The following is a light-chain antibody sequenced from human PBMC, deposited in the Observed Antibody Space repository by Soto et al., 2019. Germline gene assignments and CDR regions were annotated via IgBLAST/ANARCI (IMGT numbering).Light chain of an antibody. Sequence: QSALTQPPSASGSPGQSVTISCTGTSSDVGGYNYVSWYQRHPGKAPKLMIYEVSQRPSGVPDRFSGSKSGNTASLTVSGLQAEDEADYYCNSYAGSNNVFGTGTKVTV. J-gene: IGLJ1*01. CDR3: NSYAGSNNV. CDR2: EVS. V-gene: IGLV2-8*01. CDR1: SSDVGGYNY.